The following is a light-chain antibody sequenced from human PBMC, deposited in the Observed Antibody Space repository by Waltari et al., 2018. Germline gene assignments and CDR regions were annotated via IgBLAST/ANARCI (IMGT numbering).Light chain of an antibody. CDR2: DVS. CDR1: SSDIGTFNL. CDR3: CSYAGSRTWV. Sequence: QSALTQPASVSGSPGQSISIYCIGTSSDIGTFNLVSWYLQYPGTAPKLLIYDVSQRPSGVSNRFSGSKSGNTASLTISGLQAEDEAIYYCCSYAGSRTWVFGGGAKLTVL. J-gene: IGLJ3*02. V-gene: IGLV2-23*02.